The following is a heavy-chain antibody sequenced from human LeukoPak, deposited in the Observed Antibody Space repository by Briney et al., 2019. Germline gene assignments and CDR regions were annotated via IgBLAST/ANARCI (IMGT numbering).Heavy chain of an antibody. Sequence: GGSLRLSCAASGSPFSIFGMHWVRQAPGKGLEWVAVVWHDDNQKYYADSVKGRFTISKDNSKNTVYLQMNSLRAEDTATYYCARDGSTYTINFYQALDVWGQGTMVTVSS. CDR1: GSPFSIFG. V-gene: IGHV3-33*01. J-gene: IGHJ3*01. D-gene: IGHD1-26*01. CDR3: ARDGSTYTINFYQALDV. CDR2: VWHDDNQK.